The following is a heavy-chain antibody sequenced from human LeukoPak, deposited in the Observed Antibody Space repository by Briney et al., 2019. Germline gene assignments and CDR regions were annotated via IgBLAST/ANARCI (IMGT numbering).Heavy chain of an antibody. CDR2: IYHSGST. CDR1: GYSISSGYY. J-gene: IGHJ4*02. D-gene: IGHD4/OR15-4a*01. Sequence: PSETLSLTCTVSGYSISSGYYWGWIRQPPGKGLEWIGSIYHSGSTYYNPSLKSRVTISVDTSKNQFSLKLSSVTAADTAVYYCARAFPDSGLFDYWGQGTLVTVSS. V-gene: IGHV4-38-2*02. CDR3: ARAFPDSGLFDY.